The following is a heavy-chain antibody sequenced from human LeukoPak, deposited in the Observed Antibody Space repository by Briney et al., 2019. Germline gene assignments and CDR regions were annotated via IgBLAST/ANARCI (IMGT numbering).Heavy chain of an antibody. CDR2: NSNSRSN. Sequence: SDTLSLPCCVWIGLILLHYGRWTPHPPGRAREGIGYNSNSRSNDYNPSLRSRVTISINTYKGQFYLELSSVTAADSAIYYCVRDALEGYYSYYYMDVWGRGTTVTVSS. CDR1: IGLILLHY. CDR3: VRDALEGYYSYYYMDV. V-gene: IGHV4-59*11. D-gene: IGHD1-1*01. J-gene: IGHJ6*03.